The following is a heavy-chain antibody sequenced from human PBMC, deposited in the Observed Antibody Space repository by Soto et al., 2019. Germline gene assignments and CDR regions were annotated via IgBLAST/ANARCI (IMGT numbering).Heavy chain of an antibody. V-gene: IGHV1-8*01. CDR3: ARSPPQPMLDDY. CDR1: GYTFTSYD. D-gene: IGHD2-8*01. CDR2: MNPNSGNT. J-gene: IGHJ4*02. Sequence: ASVKVSCKASGYTFTSYDINWERQATGQGLEWMGWMNPNSGNTGYAQKFQGRVTMTRNTSISTAYMELSSLRSEDTAVYYCARSPPQPMLDDYWGQGTLVTVSS.